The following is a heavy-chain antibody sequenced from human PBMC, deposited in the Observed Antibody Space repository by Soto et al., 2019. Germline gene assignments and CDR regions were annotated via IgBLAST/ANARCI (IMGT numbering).Heavy chain of an antibody. V-gene: IGHV3-48*01. J-gene: IGHJ4*02. CDR3: ARDKYSSSSLEDY. D-gene: IGHD6-6*01. Sequence: EVQLVESGGGLVQPGGSLRLSCEASGFTFSSYSMNWVRQAPGKGLEWVSYISSSSSTIYYADSVKGRFTISRDNAKNSLNLQRNSLRAEDTAVYYCARDKYSSSSLEDYWGQGTLVTVSS. CDR1: GFTFSSYS. CDR2: ISSSSSTI.